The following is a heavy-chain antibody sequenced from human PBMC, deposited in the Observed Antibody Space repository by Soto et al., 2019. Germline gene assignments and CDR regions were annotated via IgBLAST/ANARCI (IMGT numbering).Heavy chain of an antibody. CDR1: GYTFTSHY. V-gene: IGHV1-46*03. CDR2: INPSGGST. Sequence: ASVKVSCKESGYTFTSHYMHWVRQAPGQGLEWMGIINPSGGSTSYAQKFQGRVTMTRDTSTSTVYMELSSLRSEDTAVYYCARDRTTVTLIDYWGQGTLVTVSS. D-gene: IGHD4-17*01. J-gene: IGHJ4*02. CDR3: ARDRTTVTLIDY.